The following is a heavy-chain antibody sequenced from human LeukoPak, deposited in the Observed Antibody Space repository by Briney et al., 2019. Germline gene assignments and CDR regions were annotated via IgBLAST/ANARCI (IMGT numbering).Heavy chain of an antibody. CDR3: VSFYETY. Sequence: GGSLRLSCAASGFNFASNWMHWVRQTPGKGLVWVSRINSGGSGTSYADSVKGRFTISKDNAKNTVYLQMNSLRAEDTAVYYCVSFYETYWGRGTLVTVSS. V-gene: IGHV3-74*01. CDR1: GFNFASNW. D-gene: IGHD2/OR15-2a*01. J-gene: IGHJ4*02. CDR2: INSGGSGT.